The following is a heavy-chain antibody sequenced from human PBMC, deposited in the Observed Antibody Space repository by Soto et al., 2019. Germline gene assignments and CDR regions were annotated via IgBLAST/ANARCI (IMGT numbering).Heavy chain of an antibody. V-gene: IGHV3-23*01. Sequence: GGSLRLSCAASGFTFSSYAMSWVRQAPGKGLEWVSATSGSGGSTYYADSVKGRFTISRDNSKNTLYLQMNSLRAEDTAVYYCAKVPWDFWSGYLPHGYWGQGTLVTVSS. CDR1: GFTFSSYA. D-gene: IGHD3-3*01. CDR3: AKVPWDFWSGYLPHGY. CDR2: TSGSGGST. J-gene: IGHJ4*02.